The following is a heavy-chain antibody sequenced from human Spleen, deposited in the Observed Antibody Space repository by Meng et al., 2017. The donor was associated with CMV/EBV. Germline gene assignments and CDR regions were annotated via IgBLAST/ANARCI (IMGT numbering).Heavy chain of an antibody. D-gene: IGHD4-23*01. CDR1: GFTFATYG. Sequence: GESLKISCAASGFTFATYGMHWVRQAPGKGLEWVAFMRYDGSDKYYSDSVKGRFTISRDNSKNTLYLQMNSLRTEDTAVYYCAKDGDYFDSSGMDYWGQGTLVTVSS. CDR2: MRYDGSDK. V-gene: IGHV3-30*02. CDR3: AKDGDYFDSSGMDY. J-gene: IGHJ4*02.